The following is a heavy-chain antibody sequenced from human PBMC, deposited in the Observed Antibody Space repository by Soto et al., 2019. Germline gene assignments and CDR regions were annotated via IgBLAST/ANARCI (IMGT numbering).Heavy chain of an antibody. CDR1: GGSISSGGYS. D-gene: IGHD2-8*01. CDR2: IYHSGSS. Sequence: QLQLQESGSGLVKPSQTLSLTCAVSGGSISSGGYSWSWIRQQPGKGLEWIGYIYHSGSSYYNPSRNSQVTISVESSMNQSSLKLSSVTAADTCAYYCARVPVSWGQGTLVTVSS. V-gene: IGHV4-30-2*01. J-gene: IGHJ4*02. CDR3: ARVPVS.